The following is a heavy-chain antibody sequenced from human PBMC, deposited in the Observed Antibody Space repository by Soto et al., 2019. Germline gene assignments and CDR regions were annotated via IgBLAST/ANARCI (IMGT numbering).Heavy chain of an antibody. Sequence: VQLVESGGGLVKPGGSLRLSCAASGFNFPGYSMNWVRKAPGKGLEWVASISSGSHFIYYADSVRGRFTISRNNDRDSLLLQMNRLRAGDTGVYFCARDQSQGQMLLPYLDYWGQGPLVTVSS. CDR3: ARDQSQGQMLLPYLDY. D-gene: IGHD3-10*02. CDR1: GFNFPGYS. CDR2: ISSGSHFI. V-gene: IGHV3-21*04. J-gene: IGHJ4*02.